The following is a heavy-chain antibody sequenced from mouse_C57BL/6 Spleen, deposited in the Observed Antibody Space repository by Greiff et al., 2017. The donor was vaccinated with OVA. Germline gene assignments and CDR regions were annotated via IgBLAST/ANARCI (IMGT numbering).Heavy chain of an antibody. CDR2: IYPGDGDP. J-gene: IGHJ4*01. Sequence: VQLHQSGPELVKPGASVKISCKASGYAFSSSWMNWVKQRPGKGLEGIGRIYPGDGDPNYNGKFKGKATLTADKSSSTAYMQLSSLTSEDAAVYFCARGGAMDYWGQGTSVTVSS. CDR3: ARGGAMDY. V-gene: IGHV1-82*01. CDR1: GYAFSSSW.